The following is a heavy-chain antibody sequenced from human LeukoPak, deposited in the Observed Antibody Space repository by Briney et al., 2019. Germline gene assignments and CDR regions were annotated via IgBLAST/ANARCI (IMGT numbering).Heavy chain of an antibody. Sequence: SETLSLTCAVSGGSISSGGYSWSWIRQPPGKGLEWIGYIYHSGSTYYNPSLKSRVTISVDRSKNQFSLKLSSVTAADTAVYYCTRISYYGWGFDPRGQGTLVTVSS. CDR1: GGSISSGGYS. CDR3: TRISYYGWGFDP. D-gene: IGHD4-17*01. J-gene: IGHJ5*02. CDR2: IYHSGST. V-gene: IGHV4-30-2*01.